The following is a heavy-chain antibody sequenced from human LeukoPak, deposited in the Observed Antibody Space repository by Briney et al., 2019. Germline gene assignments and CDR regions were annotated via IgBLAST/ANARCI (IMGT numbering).Heavy chain of an antibody. Sequence: SQTLSLTCTVSGGSITSGNYYWSWLRPHPAKGLEWIVCIYYSGSAYYNASLKSRVIISVDRSKNQFSLRLRFVTAADTAVYYCARSWDFYSGSGGMDVWGQGTTVTVPS. D-gene: IGHD3-3*01. CDR2: IYYSGSA. J-gene: IGHJ6*02. CDR3: ARSWDFYSGSGGMDV. V-gene: IGHV4-31*03. CDR1: GGSITSGNYY.